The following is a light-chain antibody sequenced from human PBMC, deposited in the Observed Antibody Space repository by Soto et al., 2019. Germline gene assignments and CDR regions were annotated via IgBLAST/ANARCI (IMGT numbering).Light chain of an antibody. CDR2: AAS. V-gene: IGKV1-39*01. CDR3: QESYATPLT. Sequence: DIPMTQSPYSLSASVGDTVTITCRASQSISTYLNWYQKKAGEAPELLIYAASSLQSGIPLRFTGRGSGTDFTLTILSLQPEDVATYYCQESYATPLTVGGGTKVDI. J-gene: IGKJ4*01. CDR1: QSISTY.